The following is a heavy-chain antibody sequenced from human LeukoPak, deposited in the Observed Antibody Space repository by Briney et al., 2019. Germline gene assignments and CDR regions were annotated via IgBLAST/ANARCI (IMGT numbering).Heavy chain of an antibody. Sequence: GGTLRLSCAASGFTFSSYWMSWVRQAPGKGLEWMANIKQDGSEKYYVDSVKGRFTISRDNAKNSLYLQMNSLRAEDTAVYYCARVKQGYYFDYWGQGTLVTVSS. CDR1: GFTFSSYW. CDR2: IKQDGSEK. CDR3: ARVKQGYYFDY. J-gene: IGHJ4*02. D-gene: IGHD6-13*01. V-gene: IGHV3-7*01.